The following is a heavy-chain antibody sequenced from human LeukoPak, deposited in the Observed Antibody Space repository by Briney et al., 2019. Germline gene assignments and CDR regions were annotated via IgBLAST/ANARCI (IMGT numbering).Heavy chain of an antibody. CDR1: GFTFSSYA. Sequence: QPGGSLRLSCAASGFTFSSYAMSWVRQAPGKGLEWVSAISGSGGSTYYADSVKGRFTISRDNSKNTLYLQMNSLKTEDTAVYYCTTDLNYYDSSGYYDYWGQGTLVTVSS. V-gene: IGHV3-23*01. J-gene: IGHJ4*02. D-gene: IGHD3-22*01. CDR2: ISGSGGST. CDR3: TTDLNYYDSSGYYDY.